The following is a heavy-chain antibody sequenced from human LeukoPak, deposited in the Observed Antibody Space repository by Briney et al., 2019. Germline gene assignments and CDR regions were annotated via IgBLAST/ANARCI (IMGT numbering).Heavy chain of an antibody. J-gene: IGHJ3*02. D-gene: IGHD6-19*01. CDR2: INPNSGGT. CDR1: GYTFTGYY. V-gene: IGHV1-2*06. CDR3: ARDLGAYSSGWYSHDAFDI. Sequence: ASVKVSCNASGYTFTGYYMHWVRQAPGQGLEWMGRINPNSGGTNYAQKFQGRVTMTRDTSISTAYMELSRMRSDDTAVYYCARDLGAYSSGWYSHDAFDIWGQGTMVTVSS.